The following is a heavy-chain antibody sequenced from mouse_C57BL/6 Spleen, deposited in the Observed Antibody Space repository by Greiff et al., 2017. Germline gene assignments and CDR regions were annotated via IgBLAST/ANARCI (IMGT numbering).Heavy chain of an antibody. D-gene: IGHD1-1*01. Sequence: EVQRVESGGGLVQPGGSLSLSCAASGFTFTDYYMSWVRQPPGKALEWLGFIRNKANGYTTEYSASVKGRFTISRDNSQSILYLQMNALSAEDSATDYCARGITTVVEGFAYWGQGTLVTVSA. CDR2: IRNKANGYTT. CDR3: ARGITTVVEGFAY. CDR1: GFTFTDYY. V-gene: IGHV7-3*01. J-gene: IGHJ3*01.